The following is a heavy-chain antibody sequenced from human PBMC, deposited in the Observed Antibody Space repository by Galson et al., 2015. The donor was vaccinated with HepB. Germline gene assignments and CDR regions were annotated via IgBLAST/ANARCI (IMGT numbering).Heavy chain of an antibody. J-gene: IGHJ6*02. CDR3: ARGNYGMDV. CDR1: GFTFSDYY. Sequence: LRLSCAASGFTFSDYYMTWIRQAPGKGLEWVSYINTRSTNTNYADSVKGRFTISRDNAKNSLYLQMNSLRGEDTATYYCARGNYGMDVWGQGTTVIVSS. CDR2: INTRSTNT. V-gene: IGHV3-11*06.